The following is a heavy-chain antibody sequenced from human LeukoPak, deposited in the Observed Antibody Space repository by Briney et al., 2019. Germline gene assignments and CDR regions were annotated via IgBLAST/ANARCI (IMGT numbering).Heavy chain of an antibody. J-gene: IGHJ4*02. CDR1: GFAFSSYA. D-gene: IGHD1-26*01. V-gene: IGHV3-23*01. CDR2: ISSRGGTT. CDR3: AKWGVSGSYYDY. Sequence: GGSLRLSCAASGFAFSSYAMSWVRQTPGRGLEWVSAISSRGGTTYYADSVQGRFTISRDNSKNTLHLQMNSLRGEDTAIYYCAKWGVSGSYYDYWVQGTLVTVSS.